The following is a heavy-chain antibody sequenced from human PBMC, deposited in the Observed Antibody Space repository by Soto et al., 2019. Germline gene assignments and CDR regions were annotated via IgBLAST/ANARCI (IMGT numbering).Heavy chain of an antibody. CDR2: IYDGGTT. Sequence: SETLSLTCTVSGGSISSAAYCWSWIRQSPDKGLEWIGHIYDGGTTYSSPSLKGRVTISADTSKNQFSLKLSSVTAADTAVYYCATRGVGYSYGYIDYYYYGMDVWGQGTTVTVSS. CDR3: ATRGVGYSYGYIDYYYYGMDV. V-gene: IGHV4-30-4*02. J-gene: IGHJ6*02. CDR1: GGSISSAAYC. D-gene: IGHD5-18*01.